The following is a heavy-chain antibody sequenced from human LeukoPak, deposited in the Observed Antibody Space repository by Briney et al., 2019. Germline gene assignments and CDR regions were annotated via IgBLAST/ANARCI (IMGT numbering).Heavy chain of an antibody. CDR1: GGSISSSSYY. V-gene: IGHV4-39*07. Sequence: PSETLSLTCTVSGGSISSSSYYWGWIRQPPGKGLEWIGSIYYSGSTYYNPSLKSRVTISVDTSKNQLSLKLSSVTAADTAVYYCARLTMIGNYFDYWGQGTLVTVSS. CDR2: IYYSGST. D-gene: IGHD3-22*01. CDR3: ARLTMIGNYFDY. J-gene: IGHJ4*02.